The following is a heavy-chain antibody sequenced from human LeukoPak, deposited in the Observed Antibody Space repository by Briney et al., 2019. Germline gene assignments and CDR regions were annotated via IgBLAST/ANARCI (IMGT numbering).Heavy chain of an antibody. CDR1: GFSLSTSGVG. J-gene: IGHJ1*01. D-gene: IGHD3-22*01. CDR3: AQAKLYDYYDSSGSAEYFQH. V-gene: IGHV2-5*02. Sequence: KESGPTLVKPTQTLTLTCTFSGFSLSTSGVGVGWIRQPPGKALEWLALIYWDDDKRYSPSLKSRLTITKDTSKNQVVLTMTNMDPVDTATYYCAQAKLYDYYDSSGSAEYFQHWGQGTLVTVSS. CDR2: IYWDDDK.